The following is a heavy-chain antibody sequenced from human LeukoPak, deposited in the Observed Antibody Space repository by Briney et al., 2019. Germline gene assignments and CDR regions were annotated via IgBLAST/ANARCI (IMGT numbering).Heavy chain of an antibody. J-gene: IGHJ3*02. CDR1: GFTFTSYA. V-gene: IGHV3-23*01. CDR2: ISGSGGNT. Sequence: GGSLRLSCAASGFTFTSYAMSWVRQAPGKGLEWVSTISGSGGNTFYADSVKGRFTISRDNSKSTLYLQLNSLRAEDTALYYRWKSPPFSNRGPFDNWGQRKMVNVFS. CDR3: WKSPPFSNRGPFDN. D-gene: IGHD7-27*01.